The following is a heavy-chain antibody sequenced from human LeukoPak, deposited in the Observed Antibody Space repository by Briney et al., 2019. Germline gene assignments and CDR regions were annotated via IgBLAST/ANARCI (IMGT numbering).Heavy chain of an antibody. Sequence: GGSLRLSCAASGSSVSSSYMSWVRQAPGKGLEWVSVIYSAGPTHYADSAKGRFTISSDKSENTLHLKMNSLRAEDTAIYYCARESVGSHAIDYWGQGTLVTVSS. CDR1: GSSVSSSY. CDR2: IYSAGPT. J-gene: IGHJ4*02. CDR3: ARESVGSHAIDY. D-gene: IGHD4-23*01. V-gene: IGHV3-53*01.